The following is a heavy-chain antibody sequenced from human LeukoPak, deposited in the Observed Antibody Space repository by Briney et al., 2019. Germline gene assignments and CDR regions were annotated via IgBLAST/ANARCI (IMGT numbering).Heavy chain of an antibody. V-gene: IGHV3-21*01. CDR1: GFTFSSYS. CDR2: ISSSSSYI. CDR3: ARDNDAGDAFDI. D-gene: IGHD1-1*01. J-gene: IGHJ3*02. Sequence: GGSLRPSCAASGFTFSSYSMNWVRQAPGKGLEWVSSISSSSSYIYYADSVKGRFTISRDNAKNSLYLQMNSLRAEDTAVYYCARDNDAGDAFDIWGQGTMVTVSS.